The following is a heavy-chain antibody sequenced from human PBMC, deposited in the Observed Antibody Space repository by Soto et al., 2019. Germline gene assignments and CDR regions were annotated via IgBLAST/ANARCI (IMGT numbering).Heavy chain of an antibody. V-gene: IGHV5-51*01. J-gene: IGHJ6*02. Sequence: GKGLVWMGIIYPGDSATAYSPSFQGQVTISADTSISTAYLQWSSLKASDTAVYYCARRGYSFYYGMDVWGQGTTVTVSS. CDR2: IYPGDSAT. CDR3: ARRGYSFYYGMDV. D-gene: IGHD5-18*01.